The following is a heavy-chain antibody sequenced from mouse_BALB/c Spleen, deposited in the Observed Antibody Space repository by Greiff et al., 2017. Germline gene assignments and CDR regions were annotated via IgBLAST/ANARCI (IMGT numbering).Heavy chain of an antibody. CDR2: IWWDDDK. J-gene: IGHJ1*01. CDR3: ARRMNSSIYDGYYWYFDV. D-gene: IGHD2-3*01. CDR1: GFSLSTSGMG. Sequence: QVTLKVSGPGILQRSQTLSLTCSFSGFSLSTSGMGVGWIRQPSGQGLEWLADIWWDDDKYYNPSLKSRLTISKDTSKNQVFLKIASVDTADTATYYSARRMNSSIYDGYYWYFDVWGAGTTVTVSS. V-gene: IGHV8-8*01.